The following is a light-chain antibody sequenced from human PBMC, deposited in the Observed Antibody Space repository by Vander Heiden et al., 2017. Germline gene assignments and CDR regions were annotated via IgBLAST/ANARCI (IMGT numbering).Light chain of an antibody. CDR2: WAS. J-gene: IGKJ5*01. V-gene: IGKV4-1*01. CDR3: QQYYSTPPT. CDR1: QSVLSSSNDKNY. Sequence: DIVLTQSPESLAVSPGERATINCKPSQSVLSSSNDKNYLAWYQQKPGQAPKLLIYWASTRESGIPDRFSGSGSGTEFTLTISSLQAEDVAVFYCQQYYSTPPTFGQGTRLEIK.